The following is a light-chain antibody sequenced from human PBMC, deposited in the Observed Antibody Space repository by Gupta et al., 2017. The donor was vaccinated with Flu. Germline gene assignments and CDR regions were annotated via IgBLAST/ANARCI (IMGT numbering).Light chain of an antibody. V-gene: IGKV1-39*01. CDR3: QQSYSSLPIT. CDR2: AAS. Sequence: DRVTITCRASQSISNYLNGYQQKPGKAPGLLIYAASSLQSGVPSRFSGSGSGTDFTLTISSLQPEDFATYYCQQSYSSLPITFGQGTRLEIK. J-gene: IGKJ5*01. CDR1: QSISNY.